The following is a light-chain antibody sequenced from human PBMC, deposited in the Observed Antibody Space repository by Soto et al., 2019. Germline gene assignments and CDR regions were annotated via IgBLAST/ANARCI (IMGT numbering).Light chain of an antibody. J-gene: IGKJ1*01. V-gene: IGKV3-20*01. CDR3: QHYGNSLWT. CDR1: QSVRSMY. Sequence: EVVLTQSPGTLSLSAGERATLSCRASQSVRSMYLAWYQQKPGQAPRLLIYDASSRATDIPDRFSGSGSGTDFTLTISRLEPEDFAIYYCQHYGNSLWTFGQGTKVDI. CDR2: DAS.